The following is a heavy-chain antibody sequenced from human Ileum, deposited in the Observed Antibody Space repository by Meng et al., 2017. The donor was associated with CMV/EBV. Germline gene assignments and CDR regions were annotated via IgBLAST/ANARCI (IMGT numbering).Heavy chain of an antibody. Sequence: TFSSYAMSWVRQAPGKGLEWVSAISCSGGSTYYADSVKGRFTISRDNSKNTLYLQMNSLRAEDTAVYYCAKDLIMEDPYYYDSSGPYWGQGTLVTVSS. CDR1: TFSSYA. J-gene: IGHJ4*02. CDR3: AKDLIMEDPYYYDSSGPY. CDR2: ISCSGGST. V-gene: IGHV3-23*01. D-gene: IGHD3-22*01.